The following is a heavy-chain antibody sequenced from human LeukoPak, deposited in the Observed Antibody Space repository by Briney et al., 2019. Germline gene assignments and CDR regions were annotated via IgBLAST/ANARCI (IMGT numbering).Heavy chain of an antibody. J-gene: IGHJ4*02. CDR2: ISSSSSYI. Sequence: GGSLRLSCAASGFTSSSYSMNWVRQAPGKGLEWVSSISSSSSYIYYADSVRGRFTISRDNSKNTLYLQMNSLRAEDTAVYYCAKDGRSSTPGYWGQGTLVTVSS. V-gene: IGHV3-21*04. D-gene: IGHD2-2*01. CDR1: GFTSSSYS. CDR3: AKDGRSSTPGY.